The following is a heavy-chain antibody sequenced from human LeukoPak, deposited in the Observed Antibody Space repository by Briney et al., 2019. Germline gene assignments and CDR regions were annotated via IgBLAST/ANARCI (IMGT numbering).Heavy chain of an antibody. CDR2: IYSGDRT. Sequence: GGSPRLSCAASGFTVSTNYMSWVRQAPGKGLEWVSIIYSGDRTDYADSLKGRFTISRDTSKNTLYLQMSSLRAEATAVYYCARDVRKQGLWSWGQGTLVTVSS. CDR3: ARDVRKQGLWS. J-gene: IGHJ4*02. V-gene: IGHV3-66*01. CDR1: GFTVSTNY. D-gene: IGHD3-10*01.